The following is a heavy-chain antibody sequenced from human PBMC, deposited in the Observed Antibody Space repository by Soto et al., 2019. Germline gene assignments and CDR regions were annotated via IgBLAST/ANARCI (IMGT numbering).Heavy chain of an antibody. J-gene: IGHJ4*02. V-gene: IGHV3-30-3*01. D-gene: IGHD6-19*01. CDR2: ISYDGSNK. Sequence: QVQLVESGGGVVQPGRSLRLSCAASGFTFSSYAMHWVRQAPGKGLEWVAVISYDGSNKYYADSVKVRFTISRENSKKTMYLQMNSLRAEDTAVYYCARDKSPYSSGWHNRHFDSWGQGTLVTVSS. CDR3: ARDKSPYSSGWHNRHFDS. CDR1: GFTFSSYA.